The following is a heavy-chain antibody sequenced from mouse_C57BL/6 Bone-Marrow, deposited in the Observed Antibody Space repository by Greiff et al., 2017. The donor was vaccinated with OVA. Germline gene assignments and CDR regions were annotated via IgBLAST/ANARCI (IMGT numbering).Heavy chain of an antibody. V-gene: IGHV2-9*01. Sequence: VKLQESGPGLVAPSQSLSITCTVSGFSLTSYGLDWVRQPPGTGLAWLGVIWGGGSTNYHSALMSRLNINQDNSKSQVFLYMNSLQTDDTAMYYCSKRDNLYAMDYCGPGTSVTVSS. CDR3: SKRDNLYAMDY. D-gene: IGHD1-3*01. CDR2: IWGGGST. J-gene: IGHJ4*01. CDR1: GFSLTSYG.